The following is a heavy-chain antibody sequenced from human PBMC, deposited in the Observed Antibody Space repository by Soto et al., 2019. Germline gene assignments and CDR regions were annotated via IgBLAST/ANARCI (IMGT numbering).Heavy chain of an antibody. CDR3: AKGGAEMLGYYYYFVMDV. D-gene: IGHD2-8*01. V-gene: IGHV3-23*01. Sequence: VQLLESGGGMVQPGGSLRLSCGASGFAFGTYAMNWVRQAPGKGLEWVSGISSRGGSTFYADSVQGRFIISRDNSKHTLYLQMDNLRVEDTAIYYCAKGGAEMLGYYYYFVMDVWGQGTTVSVSS. CDR1: GFAFGTYA. J-gene: IGHJ6*02. CDR2: ISSRGGST.